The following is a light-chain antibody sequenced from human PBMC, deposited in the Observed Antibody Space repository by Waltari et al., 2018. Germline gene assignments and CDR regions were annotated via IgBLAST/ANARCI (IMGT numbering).Light chain of an antibody. J-gene: IGKJ3*01. Sequence: DVVVTQSPDSLAVSLGERATINCKSSQNVNNKLAWYQQNPGQPPNLLIYWASTRASGVPDRFSVSGSGTDFTLTISSLQADDVAVYYCQQYDNTPFTFGPGTKVDIK. CDR1: QNVNNK. CDR2: WAS. CDR3: QQYDNTPFT. V-gene: IGKV4-1*01.